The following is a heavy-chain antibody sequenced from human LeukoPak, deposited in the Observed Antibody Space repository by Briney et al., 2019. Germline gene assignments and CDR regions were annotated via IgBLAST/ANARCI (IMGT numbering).Heavy chain of an antibody. CDR2: MNPNSGNT. D-gene: IGHD6-19*01. CDR1: GYTFTSYD. V-gene: IGHV1-8*01. Sequence: ASVKVSCKASGYTFTSYDINWMRQATGQGLEWMGWMNPNSGNTGYAQKFQGRVTITTNTSISTAYMELSGLRSEDTAVYYCAIDSSGFDYWGQGTLVTVSS. CDR3: AIDSSGFDY. J-gene: IGHJ4*02.